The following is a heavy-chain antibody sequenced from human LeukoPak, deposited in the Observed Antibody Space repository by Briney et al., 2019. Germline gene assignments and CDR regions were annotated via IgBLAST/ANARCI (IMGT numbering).Heavy chain of an antibody. Sequence: PSETLSLTCAVYGGSFSGYYWSWIRQPPGKGLEWVGEINHSGSTNYNPSLKSRVTISVDTSKNQFSLKLSSVTAADTAVYYCARGRGYDYTWGSYRPTYYFDYWGQGTLVTVSS. CDR2: INHSGST. V-gene: IGHV4-34*01. CDR1: GGSFSGYY. D-gene: IGHD3-16*02. J-gene: IGHJ4*02. CDR3: ARGRGYDYTWGSYRPTYYFDY.